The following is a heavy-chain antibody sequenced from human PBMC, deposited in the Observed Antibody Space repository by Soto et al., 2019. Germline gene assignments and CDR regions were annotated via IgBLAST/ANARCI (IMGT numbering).Heavy chain of an antibody. CDR3: ARAGDSSSWYDYYGMDV. CDR1: GYTFTSYD. Sequence: ASVKVSCKASGYTFTSYDINWVRQATGQGLEWMGWMNPNSGNTGYAQKFQGRVTMTRNTSISTAYMELSSLRSEDTAVYYCARAGDSSSWYDYYGMDVWGHGTTVTVSS. D-gene: IGHD6-13*01. CDR2: MNPNSGNT. V-gene: IGHV1-8*01. J-gene: IGHJ6*02.